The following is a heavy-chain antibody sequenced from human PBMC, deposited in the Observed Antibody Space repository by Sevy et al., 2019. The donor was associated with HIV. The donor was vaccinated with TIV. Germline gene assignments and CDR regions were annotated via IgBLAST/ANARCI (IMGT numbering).Heavy chain of an antibody. CDR3: AGRSPYGDFPRTRVFYAFDI. CDR2: IYYSGST. J-gene: IGHJ3*02. Sequence: SETLSLTCTVSGGSISSSSYYWGWIRQPPGKGLEWIGSIYYSGSTYYNPSLKSRVTISVDTSKNQFSLKLSSVTAADKAWYYCAGRSPYGDFPRTRVFYAFDIWGQGTMVTVSS. D-gene: IGHD4-17*01. CDR1: GGSISSSSYY. V-gene: IGHV4-39*01.